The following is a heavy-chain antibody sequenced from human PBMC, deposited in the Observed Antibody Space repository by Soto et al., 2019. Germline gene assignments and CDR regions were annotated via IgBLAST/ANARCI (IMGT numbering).Heavy chain of an antibody. CDR3: ARVNPGYSYVNY. V-gene: IGHV3-74*01. Sequence: EVQLVESGGGLVQPGGSLGLSCAASGFTFSSYWMLWVRQAPGKGLVWVSRINSDGSTTSYADSVKGRFTISRDNAKNTLYLQMNSLRAEDTAVYYCARVNPGYSYVNYWGQGTLVTVSS. CDR2: INSDGSTT. J-gene: IGHJ4*02. D-gene: IGHD5-18*01. CDR1: GFTFSSYW.